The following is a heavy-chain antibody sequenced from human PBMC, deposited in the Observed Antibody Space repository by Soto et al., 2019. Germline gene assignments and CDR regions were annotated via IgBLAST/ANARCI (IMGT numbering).Heavy chain of an antibody. CDR2: IYHSGST. CDR1: GGSISSGGYS. V-gene: IGHV4-30-2*01. CDR3: ARVSMSYYDSSGYYYWFDP. Sequence: PSETLSLTCAVSGGSISSGGYSWSWIRQPPGKGLEWIGYIYHSGSTYYNPSLKSRVTISVDRSKNQFSLKLSSVTAADTAVYYCARVSMSYYDSSGYYYWFDPWGQGTLVTVSS. J-gene: IGHJ5*02. D-gene: IGHD3-22*01.